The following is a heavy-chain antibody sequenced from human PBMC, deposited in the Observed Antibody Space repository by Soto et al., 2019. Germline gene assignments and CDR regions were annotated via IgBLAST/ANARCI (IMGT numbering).Heavy chain of an antibody. J-gene: IGHJ5*02. V-gene: IGHV4-39*01. Sequence: SETLSLTCTVSGGSISSSSYYWGWIRQPPGKGLEWIGSIYYSRSTYYNPSLKSRVTISVDTSKNQFSLKLSSVTAADTAVYYCARRLAHYYDSSGYYHLGWFDPWGQGTLVTVSS. CDR3: ARRLAHYYDSSGYYHLGWFDP. CDR2: IYYSRST. CDR1: GGSISSSSYY. D-gene: IGHD3-22*01.